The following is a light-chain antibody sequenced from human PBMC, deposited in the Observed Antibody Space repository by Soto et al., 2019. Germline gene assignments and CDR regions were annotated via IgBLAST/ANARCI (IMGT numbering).Light chain of an antibody. CDR1: RSFASSY. V-gene: IGKV3-20*01. J-gene: IGKJ2*01. Sequence: EIVLTQSPVTLSLSPGERATLSCRASRSFASSYLGWYQQKPGQAPRLLIYAASTRATGIPDRFSGSGSETDFTLTISRLEPEDSAVYYCQHYDSSPPYTFGQGTKLEIK. CDR3: QHYDSSPPYT. CDR2: AAS.